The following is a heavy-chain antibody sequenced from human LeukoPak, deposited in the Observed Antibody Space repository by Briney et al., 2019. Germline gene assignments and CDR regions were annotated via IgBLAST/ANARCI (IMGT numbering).Heavy chain of an antibody. CDR1: GVAFSVYA. CDR2: INANIGTT. CDR3: AKPISGGLAVTADWFHP. Sequence: PGGSLRLSCAASGVAFSVYAMSWLRQPPGKGLEWVSTINANIGTTSYAASVRGRFTISRDNSKTTLYLQLNTLRADDTATYYGAKPISGGLAVTADWFHPWGQGTLVVVSS. V-gene: IGHV3-23*01. D-gene: IGHD6-19*01. J-gene: IGHJ5*01.